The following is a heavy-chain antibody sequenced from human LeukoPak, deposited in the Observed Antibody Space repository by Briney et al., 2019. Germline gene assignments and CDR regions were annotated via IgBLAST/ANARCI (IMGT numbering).Heavy chain of an antibody. D-gene: IGHD6-13*01. V-gene: IGHV4-39*01. Sequence: SETLSLTCIVSGGSISSSSYYWGWIRQPPGKGLEWIGSIYYSGSTYYNPSLKSRVTISVDTSKNQFSLKLSSVTAADTAVYYCARIAAAGTGGNWFDPWGQGTLVTVSS. J-gene: IGHJ5*02. CDR1: GGSISSSSYY. CDR2: IYYSGST. CDR3: ARIAAAGTGGNWFDP.